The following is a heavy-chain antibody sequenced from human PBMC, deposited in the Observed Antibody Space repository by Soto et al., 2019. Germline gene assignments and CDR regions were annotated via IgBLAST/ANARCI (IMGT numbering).Heavy chain of an antibody. CDR3: ASGIVVPDAFDI. D-gene: IGHD2-2*01. CDR1: GYTFTGYY. V-gene: IGHV1-2*02. Sequence: ASVKVSCKASGYTFTGYYMHWVRQAPGQGLEWMGWINPNSDGTNYAQKFQGRVTMTRDTSISTAYMELSRLRSDDTAVYYCASGIVVPDAFDIWGQGTMVTVSS. CDR2: INPNSDGT. J-gene: IGHJ3*02.